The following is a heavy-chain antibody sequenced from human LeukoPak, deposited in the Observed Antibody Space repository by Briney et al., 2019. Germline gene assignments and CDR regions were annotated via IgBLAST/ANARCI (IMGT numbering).Heavy chain of an antibody. CDR3: ARGGLTGHFDY. Sequence: GGSLRLFCVASGFTFSDYAMTWVRQAPGNALESVSAISGSGVNTYYEDSVKGRFTMSRDNSKNTLYLQMNSLRAEDTAVYYCARGGLTGHFDYWGQGTLVIVSS. V-gene: IGHV3-23*01. CDR2: ISGSGVNT. D-gene: IGHD7-27*01. J-gene: IGHJ4*02. CDR1: GFTFSDYA.